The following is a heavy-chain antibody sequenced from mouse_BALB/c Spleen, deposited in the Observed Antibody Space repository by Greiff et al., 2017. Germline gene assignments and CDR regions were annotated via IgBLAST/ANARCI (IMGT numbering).Heavy chain of an antibody. V-gene: IGHV1-63*02. J-gene: IGHJ4*01. CDR3: ARYNYVYYAMDY. Sequence: VQLQQSGAELVRPGTSVKISCKASGYTFTNYWLGWVKQRPGHGLEWIGDIYPGGGYTNYNEKFKGKATLTADTSSSTAYMQLSSLTSEDSAVYFCARYNYVYYAMDYWGQGTSVTVSS. CDR1: GYTFTNYW. CDR2: IYPGGGYT. D-gene: IGHD1-3*01.